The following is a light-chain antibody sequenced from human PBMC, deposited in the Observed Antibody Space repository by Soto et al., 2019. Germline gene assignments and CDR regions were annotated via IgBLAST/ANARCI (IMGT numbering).Light chain of an antibody. Sequence: DIQMTQSPSSLSASVGDRVTITCRASQSIRRWLAWYQQKPGKAPRLLIYAASTLQSGVPSRFSGSGSGTDFTLTISSLQPEDVATYYCQKYNSASWTFGQGTKVDIK. CDR2: AAS. CDR3: QKYNSASWT. J-gene: IGKJ1*01. CDR1: QSIRRW. V-gene: IGKV1-27*01.